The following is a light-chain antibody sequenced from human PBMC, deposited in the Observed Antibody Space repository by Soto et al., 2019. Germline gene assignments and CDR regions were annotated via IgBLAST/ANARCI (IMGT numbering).Light chain of an antibody. V-gene: IGLV2-14*01. J-gene: IGLJ3*02. CDR2: EVS. CDR1: SSDVGGYNF. CDR3: SSYTTATTWV. Sequence: QSALTQPASVSGSPGQSITISCTGTSSDVGGYNFVSWYQYHPGKAPKLMIYEVSKRPSGVSNRFSGSKSANTASLTISGLQAEDEADYYCSSYTTATTWVFGGGTQLTVL.